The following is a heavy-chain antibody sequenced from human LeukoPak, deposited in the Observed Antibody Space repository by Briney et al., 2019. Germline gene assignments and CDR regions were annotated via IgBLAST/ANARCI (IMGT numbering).Heavy chain of an antibody. J-gene: IGHJ4*02. D-gene: IGHD6-19*01. CDR3: AKPQEQWLERGYFDY. CDR2: IYSGGST. Sequence: GGSLRLSCAASGFTVSSNYMSWVRQAPGKGPEWVSVIYSGGSTYYADSVKGRFTISRDNSKNTLYLQMNSLRAEDTAVYYCAKPQEQWLERGYFDYWGQGTLVTVSS. CDR1: GFTVSSNY. V-gene: IGHV3-66*01.